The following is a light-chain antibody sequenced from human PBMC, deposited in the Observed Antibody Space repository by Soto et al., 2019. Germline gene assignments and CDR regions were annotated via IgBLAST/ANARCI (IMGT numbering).Light chain of an antibody. J-gene: IGKJ5*01. CDR3: MQALQSLT. CDR1: QSLLYNNTYNY. CDR2: FGS. V-gene: IGKV2-28*01. Sequence: VMTQSPLTLPVTPGEPASISCSSSQSLLYNNTYNYLDWYVQKPGQSPQLLIYFGSNRAPGVPDRFSGSGSGTDFTLKINRVEAEDVGTYYCMQALQSLTFGQGTRLEIQ.